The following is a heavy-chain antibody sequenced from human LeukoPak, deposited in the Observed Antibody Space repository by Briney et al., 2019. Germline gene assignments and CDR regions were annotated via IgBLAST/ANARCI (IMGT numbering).Heavy chain of an antibody. V-gene: IGHV3-7*05. CDR1: GFTFSSTW. CDR3: AINPGGVDV. CDR2: IKHDGSET. J-gene: IGHJ6*02. Sequence: PGGSLRLSCAASGFTFSSTWMSWVRQAPGKGLEWVANIKHDGSETNYVDSVKGRFTISRDNAKNSLYLQMNSLRAEDTAVYYCAINPGGVDVWGQGTTVTVSS.